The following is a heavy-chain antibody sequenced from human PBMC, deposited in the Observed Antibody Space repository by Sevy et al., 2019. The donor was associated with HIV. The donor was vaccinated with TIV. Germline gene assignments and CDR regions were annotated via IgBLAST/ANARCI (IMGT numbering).Heavy chain of an antibody. J-gene: IGHJ4*02. V-gene: IGHV3-15*01. CDR1: GFTFSNAW. Sequence: GGSLRLSCAASGFTFSNAWMSWVRQAPGKGLEWVGRIKSKTDGGTTDYAAPVKGKFTISRDESKNTLYLQMNSLKTEATAIYYCTTDSTRRGLSAVLDYWGQGTLVTVSS. CDR3: TTDSTRRGLSAVLDY. CDR2: IKSKTDGGTT. D-gene: IGHD3-10*01.